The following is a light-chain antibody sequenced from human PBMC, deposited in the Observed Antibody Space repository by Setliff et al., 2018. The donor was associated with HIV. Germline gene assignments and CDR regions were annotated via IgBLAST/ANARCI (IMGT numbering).Light chain of an antibody. J-gene: IGLJ1*01. Sequence: QSVLTQPPSASGTPGQGVSISCSGSSSNIGSNFVYWYKQLPGTAPKLLIYQNNQRPSGVPDRFSGSKSGTSASLAISGLRSEDEADYYCAAWDDSLSGPLYVFGTGTKVTVL. CDR1: SSNIGSNF. CDR3: AAWDDSLSGPLYV. CDR2: QNN. V-gene: IGLV1-47*01.